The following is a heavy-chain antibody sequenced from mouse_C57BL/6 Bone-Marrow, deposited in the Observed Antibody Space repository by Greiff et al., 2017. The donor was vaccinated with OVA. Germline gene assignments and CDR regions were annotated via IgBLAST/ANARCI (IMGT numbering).Heavy chain of an antibody. D-gene: IGHD2-4*01. CDR3: ARPHYEQFLYYAMDY. CDR2: ISLGGGCI. Sequence: VAYISLGGGCIYYPDPVKGRFTTSRDNATNTLYLQMSRLKSEDTAMYYCARPHYEQFLYYAMDYWGQGTSVTVSS. V-gene: IGHV5-12*01. J-gene: IGHJ4*01.